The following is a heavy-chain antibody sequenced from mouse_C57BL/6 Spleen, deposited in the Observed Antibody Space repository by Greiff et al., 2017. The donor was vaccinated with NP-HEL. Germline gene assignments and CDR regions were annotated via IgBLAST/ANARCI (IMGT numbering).Heavy chain of an antibody. D-gene: IGHD2-5*01. CDR1: GFNIKDDY. CDR3: THINYLAWFAY. CDR2: IDPENGDT. J-gene: IGHJ3*01. V-gene: IGHV14-4*01. Sequence: VQLQQSGAELVRPGASVKLSCTASGFNIKDDYMHWVKQRPEQGLEWIGWIDPENGDTEYASKFQGKATITADTSSNTAYLQLSSLTSEDTAVYYCTHINYLAWFAYWGQGTLVTVSA.